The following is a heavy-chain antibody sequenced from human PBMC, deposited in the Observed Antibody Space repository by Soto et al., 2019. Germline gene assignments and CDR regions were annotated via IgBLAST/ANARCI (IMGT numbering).Heavy chain of an antibody. V-gene: IGHV1-3*01. D-gene: IGHD2-15*01. J-gene: IGHJ4*02. CDR3: VRTSLVVAAATGEDY. CDR1: GYTFTSYT. Sequence: GASVKVSCKASGYTFTSYTMHWVRQAPGQRLEWMGWINAGNGDTKYSRELQGRLTITRDTSASTAYMELSSLTSEDTAVYYCVRTSLVVAAATGEDYWGQGTLVTVS. CDR2: INAGNGDT.